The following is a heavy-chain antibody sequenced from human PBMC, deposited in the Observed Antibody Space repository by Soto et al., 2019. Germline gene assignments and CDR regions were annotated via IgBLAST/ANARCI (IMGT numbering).Heavy chain of an antibody. CDR1: GFICSSYD. D-gene: IGHD2-8*02. CDR3: AKAIATGGGAFDI. Sequence: EVQMLESGGGLVQPGGSLRLSCAASGFICSSYDMSWVRQAPGKGLEWVSTILVGGSTHYEDSVKGRFTISRDRSKNTVYLQMNSLTAGDTAVYYCAKAIATGGGAFDICGQGTMVTVSS. J-gene: IGHJ3*02. CDR2: ILVGGST. V-gene: IGHV3-23*01.